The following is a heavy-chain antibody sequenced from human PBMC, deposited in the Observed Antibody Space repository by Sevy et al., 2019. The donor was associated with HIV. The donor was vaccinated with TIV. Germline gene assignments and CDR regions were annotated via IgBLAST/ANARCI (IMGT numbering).Heavy chain of an antibody. CDR1: GFTFSNYA. J-gene: IGHJ4*02. Sequence: GGSLRLSCGASGFTFSNYAMSWVRQAPGKGLEWVSRFSGSGGNTSYVDSVKGRFTVSRDNSKSTLYLPMISLRAEDTAVYYCAKNSGDDNYGLFDYWGQGTLVTVSS. D-gene: IGHD5-18*01. V-gene: IGHV3-23*01. CDR2: FSGSGGNT. CDR3: AKNSGDDNYGLFDY.